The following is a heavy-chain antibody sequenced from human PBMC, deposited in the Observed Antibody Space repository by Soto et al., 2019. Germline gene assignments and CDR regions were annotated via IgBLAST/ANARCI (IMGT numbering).Heavy chain of an antibody. V-gene: IGHV3-33*01. J-gene: IGHJ6*02. CDR2: IWYDGSNK. D-gene: IGHD6-13*01. CDR1: GFTFSSYG. Sequence: QVQLVESGGGVVQPGRSLRLSCAASGFTFSSYGMHWVRQAPGKGLEWVAVIWYDGSNKYYADSVKGRFTISRDNSKNPLYLQMNSLRGADTAVYYCARTYSSSWHPGNYYGMDVWGQGTTVTVSS. CDR3: ARTYSSSWHPGNYYGMDV.